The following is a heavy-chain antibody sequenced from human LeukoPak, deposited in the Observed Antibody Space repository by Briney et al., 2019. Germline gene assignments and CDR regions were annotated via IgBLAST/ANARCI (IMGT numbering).Heavy chain of an antibody. CDR2: FDPAYGET. V-gene: IGHV1-24*01. CDR3: ARGAYSSSWYRPGDLNWFDP. Sequence: ASVKFSCKVSGYTLTELSMHWVRQAPGKGLEWMGGFDPAYGETIYAQKFQGRVTMTEDTSTDTAYMELSSLRSDDTAVYYCARGAYSSSWYRPGDLNWFDPWGQGTLVTVSS. J-gene: IGHJ5*02. CDR1: GYTLTELS. D-gene: IGHD6-13*01.